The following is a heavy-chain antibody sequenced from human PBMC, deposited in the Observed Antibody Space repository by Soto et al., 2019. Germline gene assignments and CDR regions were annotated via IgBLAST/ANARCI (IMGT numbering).Heavy chain of an antibody. D-gene: IGHD2-8*01. CDR2: INFAGTST. V-gene: IGHV3-23*01. CDR3: ALDPNRQWGYS. CDR1: GLNFRSHD. Sequence: GESLRLSCVVCGLNFRSHDMNWVRQPPGKGLEYVSNINFAGTSTSYADAVKGRFAISRDNSQNTVYLEMNHLRPEDTAIYYCALDPNRQWGYSWGAGTLVTVS. J-gene: IGHJ4*02.